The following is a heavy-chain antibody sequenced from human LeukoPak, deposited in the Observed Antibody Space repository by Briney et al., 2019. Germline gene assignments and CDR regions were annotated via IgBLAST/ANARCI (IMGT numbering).Heavy chain of an antibody. V-gene: IGHV4-59*01. Sequence: SETLSLTCTVSGGSIRSYYWSWIRQAPGKGLEWIGFISYSGYTSYSPSLKSRVAISVDTSKSQFSLRLRFMTAADTAIYYCARGRNDNGGMFFDSWAQGTLVTVSS. CDR3: ARGRNDNGGMFFDS. CDR2: ISYSGYT. J-gene: IGHJ4*02. D-gene: IGHD4-23*01. CDR1: GGSIRSYY.